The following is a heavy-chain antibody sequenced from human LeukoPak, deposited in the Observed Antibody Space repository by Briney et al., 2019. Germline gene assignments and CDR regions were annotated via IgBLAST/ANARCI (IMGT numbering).Heavy chain of an antibody. CDR2: IYHSGST. D-gene: IGHD1-7*01. V-gene: IGHV4-34*01. CDR3: ARQKDGTTIDF. CDR1: GGSFSGYY. J-gene: IGHJ4*02. Sequence: SETLSLTCAVYGGSFSGYYWSWIRQPPGKGLEWIGYIYHSGSTYYNPSLMSRITISADRSKNHFSLKLSSVTAADTAVYYCARQKDGTTIDFWGQGTLVTVSS.